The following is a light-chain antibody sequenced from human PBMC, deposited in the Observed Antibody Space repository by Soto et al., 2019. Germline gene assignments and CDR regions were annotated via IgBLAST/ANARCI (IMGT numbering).Light chain of an antibody. CDR3: NSFTTTISYV. CDR2: DVS. J-gene: IGLJ1*01. V-gene: IGLV2-14*03. Sequence: QSVLTQPASVSGSPGQSITISCTGASSDVGGFDHVSWYQQHPGKVPRLLIYDVSSRPSGVSDRFSGSKSGNTASLTISGLQAEDEAVYYCNSFTTTISYVFGTGTKDTVL. CDR1: SSDVGGFDH.